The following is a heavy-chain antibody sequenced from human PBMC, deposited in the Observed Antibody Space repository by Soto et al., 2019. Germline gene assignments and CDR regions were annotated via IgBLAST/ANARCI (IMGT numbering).Heavy chain of an antibody. Sequence: SETVSLTCAVLDGSLRGFDWSWIRQPPGKGLEWIGEIHQGGSTNYNPSLKSRVTISVDTSMEQFSLKLSSVTAADTAVYYCARHGDYYDRGGYYYSALLAHWGQGTLVTVSS. V-gene: IGHV4-34*01. D-gene: IGHD3-22*01. CDR2: IHQGGST. CDR3: ARHGDYYDRGGYYYSALLAH. J-gene: IGHJ4*02. CDR1: DGSLRGFD.